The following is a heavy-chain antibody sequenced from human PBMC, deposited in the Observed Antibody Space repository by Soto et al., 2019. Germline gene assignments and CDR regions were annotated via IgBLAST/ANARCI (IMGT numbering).Heavy chain of an antibody. CDR2: LNTYGNT. CDR3: GRESGETWDYEAS. Sequence: KPSETLSLTCTVSGGSISSCRWSWIRQPAGKGLEWIGRLNTYGNTHYNPSLKSRVTVSVDTSRNQFFLTLRSVTAADSAVYHCGRESGETWDYEASWGQGTPVTVSS. D-gene: IGHD1-7*01. V-gene: IGHV4-4*07. J-gene: IGHJ5*02. CDR1: GGSISSCR.